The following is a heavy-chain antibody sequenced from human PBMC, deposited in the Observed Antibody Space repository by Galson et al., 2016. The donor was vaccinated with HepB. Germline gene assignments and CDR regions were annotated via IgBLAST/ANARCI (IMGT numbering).Heavy chain of an antibody. CDR3: ARDAPVESDAFDI. Sequence: SVKVSCKASGFLFNTYGFSWLRQAPGQGLEWMGGIIPMFGTAHYAQRFQGRVTITADESTNTAYMELSSLRFEDTAVYYCARDAPVESDAFDIWGQGTRVTVSS. J-gene: IGHJ3*02. D-gene: IGHD5-24*01. V-gene: IGHV1-69*13. CDR2: IIPMFGTA. CDR1: GFLFNTYG.